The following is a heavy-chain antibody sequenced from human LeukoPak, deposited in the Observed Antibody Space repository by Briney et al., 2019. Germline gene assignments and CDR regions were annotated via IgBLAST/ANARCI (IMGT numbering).Heavy chain of an antibody. CDR3: ARHGRGGSYWEGFDY. CDR2: IYYSGST. CDR1: GGSISSYY. Sequence: SETLSLTCTVSGGSISSYYWSWIRQPPGKGLEWIGYIYYSGSTNYNPSLKSRVTISVDTSKNQFSLKLNSVTAADTAVYYCARHGRGGSYWEGFDYWGQGTLVTVSS. D-gene: IGHD1-26*01. V-gene: IGHV4-59*08. J-gene: IGHJ4*02.